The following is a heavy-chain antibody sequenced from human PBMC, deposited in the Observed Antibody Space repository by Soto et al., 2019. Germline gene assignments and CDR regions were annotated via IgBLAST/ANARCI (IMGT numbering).Heavy chain of an antibody. V-gene: IGHV1-69*13. CDR3: ARRSYNVDIVATAHAAYGMDV. J-gene: IGHJ6*02. CDR1: GGTFSSYA. Sequence: PVKVSCKASGGTFSSYAISWVRQAPGQGLEWMGGIIPIFGTANYAQKFQGRVTITADESTSTAYMELSSLRSEDTAVYYCARRSYNVDIVATAHAAYGMDVWGQGTRVTFSS. CDR2: IIPIFGTA. D-gene: IGHD5-12*01.